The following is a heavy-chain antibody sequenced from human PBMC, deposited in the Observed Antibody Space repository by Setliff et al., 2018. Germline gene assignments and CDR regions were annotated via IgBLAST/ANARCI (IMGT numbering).Heavy chain of an antibody. CDR2: VSSSSSTI. J-gene: IGHJ4*02. CDR3: ARDFLIRGYSYGTDY. CDR1: GFTFSSYS. V-gene: IGHV3-48*04. Sequence: PGGSLRRSCAASGFTFSSYSINWVRQAPGKGLEWVSYVSSSSSTIYYADSVKGRFTISRDNAKNSLYLRMNSLRAEDTAVYYCARDFLIRGYSYGTDYWGQGTLVTVSS. D-gene: IGHD5-18*01.